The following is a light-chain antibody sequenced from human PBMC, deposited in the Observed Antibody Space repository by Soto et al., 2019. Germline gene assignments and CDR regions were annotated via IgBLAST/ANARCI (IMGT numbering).Light chain of an antibody. V-gene: IGKV1-27*01. CDR1: QGIRTY. J-gene: IGKJ1*01. CDR3: QNYNSGPRT. CDR2: AAS. Sequence: DIQMTQSPSSLSASVGDRVTITCRASQGIRTYLAWYQQKPGKVPKLLIYAASTLQSGVPSRFSGSGSGTDFTLTISSLQPDDVSTYYCQNYNSGPRTFGQGTKVEIK.